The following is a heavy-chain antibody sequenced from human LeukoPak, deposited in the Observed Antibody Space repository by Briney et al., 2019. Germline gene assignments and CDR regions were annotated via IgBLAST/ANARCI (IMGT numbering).Heavy chain of an antibody. D-gene: IGHD2-15*01. J-gene: IGHJ4*02. CDR2: ISGSGGST. CDR3: AKLLRIVVVVAATVDY. CDR1: GFTFSSYS. V-gene: IGHV3-23*01. Sequence: GGSLRLSCAASGFTFSSYSMNWVRQAPGKGLEWVSAISGSGGSTYYADSVKGRFTISRDNSKNTLYLQMNSLRAEDTAVYCCAKLLRIVVVVAATVDYWGQGTLVTVSS.